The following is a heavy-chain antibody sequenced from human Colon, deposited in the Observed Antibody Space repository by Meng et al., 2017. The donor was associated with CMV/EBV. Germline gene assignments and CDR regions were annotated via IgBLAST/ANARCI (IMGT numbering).Heavy chain of an antibody. CDR2: IASQRDGGTS. Sequence: SLRLSCAASGLSLSNAWVSWVRQAPGKGLEWVGRIASQRDGGTSEYAAPVQGRFTIARDDSKNSLYLQMNNLKTEDIGMYYCFSRYGGGQGTLVTVSS. CDR3: FSRYG. D-gene: IGHD4/OR15-4a*01. CDR1: GLSLSNAW. V-gene: IGHV3-15*04. J-gene: IGHJ4*02.